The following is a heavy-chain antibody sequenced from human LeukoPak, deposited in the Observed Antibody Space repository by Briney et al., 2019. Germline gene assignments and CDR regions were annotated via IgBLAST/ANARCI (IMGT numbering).Heavy chain of an antibody. V-gene: IGHV4-59*11. J-gene: IGHJ4*02. CDR2: IYYSGST. CDR3: AREAIRRWLQL. D-gene: IGHD5-24*01. CDR1: GGSISSHY. Sequence: SETLSLTCTVSGGSISSHYWSWIRQPPGKGLEWIGYIYYSGSTNYNPSLKSRVTISVDTSKNQFSLKLSSVTAADTAVYYCAREAIRRWLQLWGQGTLVTVSS.